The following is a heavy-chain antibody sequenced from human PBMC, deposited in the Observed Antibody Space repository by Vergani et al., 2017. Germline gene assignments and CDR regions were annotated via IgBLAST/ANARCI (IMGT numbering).Heavy chain of an antibody. V-gene: IGHV4-59*11. CDR1: FDSIRNLY. Sequence: QVQLQESGPGLVKSSETLSLTCSVSFDSIRNLYCNWIRQPPGKGLEWIGSIHYSENTNYNPSLKTRVTISVDTSKNQFSLTLTSGTAAHTAVYYCASDTHSGQMADRWGQGILVTVTS. J-gene: IGHJ5*02. D-gene: IGHD6-19*01. CDR3: ASDTHSGQMADR. CDR2: IHYSENT.